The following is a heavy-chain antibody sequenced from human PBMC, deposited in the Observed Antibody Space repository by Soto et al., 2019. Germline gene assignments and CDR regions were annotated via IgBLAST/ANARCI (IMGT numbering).Heavy chain of an antibody. CDR2: TYYRSKWYN. J-gene: IGHJ6*02. Sequence: PSQTLSLTCAISGDSVSSNSAAWNWIRQSPSRGLEWLGRTYYRSKWYNDYAVSVKSRITINPDTSKNQFSLQLNSVTPEDTAVYYCARGGLIDYDFWSGYPPQDYYGMDVWGQGTTVTV. CDR1: GDSVSSNSAA. D-gene: IGHD3-3*01. V-gene: IGHV6-1*01. CDR3: ARGGLIDYDFWSGYPPQDYYGMDV.